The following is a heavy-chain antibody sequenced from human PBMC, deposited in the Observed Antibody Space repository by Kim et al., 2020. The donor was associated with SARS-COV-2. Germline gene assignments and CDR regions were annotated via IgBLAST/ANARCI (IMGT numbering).Heavy chain of an antibody. Sequence: SETLSLTCTVSGGSISSSSYYWGWIRQPPGKGLEWIGSIYYSGSTYYNPSLKSRVTISVDTSKNQFSLKLSSVTAADTAVYYCARLRSGSYRAGGFDPWGQGXXVTVSS. J-gene: IGHJ5*02. D-gene: IGHD1-26*01. CDR3: ARLRSGSYRAGGFDP. CDR1: GGSISSSSYY. V-gene: IGHV4-39*01. CDR2: IYYSGST.